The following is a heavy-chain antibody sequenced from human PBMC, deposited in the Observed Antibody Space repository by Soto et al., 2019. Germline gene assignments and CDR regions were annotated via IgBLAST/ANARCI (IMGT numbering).Heavy chain of an antibody. CDR3: VRGRDGDY. CDR1: GYDFTTYG. CDR2: ISAHNGNT. J-gene: IGHJ4*02. Sequence: QVHLVQSGAEVKKPGASVKVSCKGSGYDFTTYGITWVRQAPGQGLEWMAWISAHNGNTDYAQKLQGRVTVTSDTSTSTAYMELRSLRSDDTAMYYCVRGRDGDYWGQGALVTVSS. V-gene: IGHV1-18*01. D-gene: IGHD6-6*01.